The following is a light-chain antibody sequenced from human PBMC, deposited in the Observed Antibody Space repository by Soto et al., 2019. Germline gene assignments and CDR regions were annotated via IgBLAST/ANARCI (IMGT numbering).Light chain of an antibody. CDR1: QSVNSN. CDR2: GAS. CDR3: QQYDYWQLT. J-gene: IGKJ5*01. Sequence: IIMTQSPATLSVSPGERATLSCRASQSVNSNLAWYQQKPGQTPRLLIYGASTRATGIPARFSGSGSGTEFTLTISSLQSEDFAIYYCQQYDYWQLTFGQGTRLEIK. V-gene: IGKV3D-15*01.